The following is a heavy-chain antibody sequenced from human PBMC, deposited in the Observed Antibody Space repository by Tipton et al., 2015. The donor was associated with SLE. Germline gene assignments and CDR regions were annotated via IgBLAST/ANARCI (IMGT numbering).Heavy chain of an antibody. Sequence: TLSLTRTVSGGSISSYYWSWIRQPPGKGLEWIGYISSGGGTNYNPSLKSRVTMSVDTAKNQFSLKLTSVTAADTAVYYCARGMLTWRGAIIGVDVWGQGTTVNVSS. D-gene: IGHD2-8*01. V-gene: IGHV4-4*08. J-gene: IGHJ6*02. CDR2: ISSGGGT. CDR3: ARGMLTWRGAIIGVDV. CDR1: GGSISSYY.